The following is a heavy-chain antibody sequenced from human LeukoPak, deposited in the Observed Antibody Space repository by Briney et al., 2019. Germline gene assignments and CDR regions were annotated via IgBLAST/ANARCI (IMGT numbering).Heavy chain of an antibody. CDR1: GYTFTGYY. CDR2: INPNSGGT. J-gene: IGHJ6*02. D-gene: IGHD4-17*01. CDR3: ARGYGDYQYQIYYYYGMDV. V-gene: IGHV1-2*02. Sequence: ASVKVSCKASGYTFTGYYMHWVRQAPGQGLEWMGWINPNSGGTNYAQKLQGRVTMTRDTSISTAYMELSRLRSDDTAVYYCARGYGDYQYQIYYYYGMDVWGQGTTVTVSS.